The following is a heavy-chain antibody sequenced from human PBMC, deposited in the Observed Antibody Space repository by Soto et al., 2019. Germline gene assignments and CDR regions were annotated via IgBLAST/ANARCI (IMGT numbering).Heavy chain of an antibody. CDR3: AHYVSTSPAGWFDP. V-gene: IGHV2-5*02. Sequence: QITLKESGPTLVKPTQTLTLTCTFSGISLSTSGEAVGWIRQPPGKALEWLALIYWDDDNRYNPTLKNRLTIPKDTSTTQVVLTLTNMDPVDTATYYCAHYVSTSPAGWFDPWGQGILVTVSS. CDR2: IYWDDDN. D-gene: IGHD3-10*02. J-gene: IGHJ5*02. CDR1: GISLSTSGEA.